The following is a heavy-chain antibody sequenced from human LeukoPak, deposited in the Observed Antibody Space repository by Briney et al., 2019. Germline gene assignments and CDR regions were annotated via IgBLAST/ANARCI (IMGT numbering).Heavy chain of an antibody. J-gene: IGHJ3*02. CDR1: GFTFSSYE. D-gene: IGHD6-13*01. CDR2: ISSSGSTI. Sequence: GGSLRLSCAASGFTFSSYEMNWVRQAPGKGLEWVSYISSSGSTIYYADSVKGRFTLSRHNAKNSLYLQMNSLRAEDTAVYYCARVSSSWDAFDIWGQGTMVTVSS. V-gene: IGHV3-48*03. CDR3: ARVSSSWDAFDI.